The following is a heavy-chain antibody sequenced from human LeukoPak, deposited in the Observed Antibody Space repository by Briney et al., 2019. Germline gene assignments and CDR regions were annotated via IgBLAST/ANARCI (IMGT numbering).Heavy chain of an antibody. Sequence: SETLSLTCTVSGGAISSSSYYWGWIRQPPGKGLEWIGSIYDSGSTYYNPSLKSRVTISVDTSKNQFSLKLSSVTAADTAVYYCASPLGYCSSTNCYGDYWGQGTLVTVSS. V-gene: IGHV4-39*01. D-gene: IGHD2-2*01. CDR3: ASPLGYCSSTNCYGDY. CDR2: IYDSGST. CDR1: GGAISSSSYY. J-gene: IGHJ4*02.